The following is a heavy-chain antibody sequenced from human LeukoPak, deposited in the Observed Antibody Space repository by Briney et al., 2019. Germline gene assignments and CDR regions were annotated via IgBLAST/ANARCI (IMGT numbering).Heavy chain of an antibody. CDR3: ARRRKSTDN. CDR2: IRPDGTT. CDR1: SESFNDYF. Sequence: KPSETLSLTCAVYSESFNDYFCIWIRQPPGKGLEWIGEIRPDGTTTYNPSLKTRVSISLDTSKTHSSLRLRSMAAADTAVYYCARRRKSTDNWGQGSLVTVSS. V-gene: IGHV4-34*01. J-gene: IGHJ4*02. D-gene: IGHD1-14*01.